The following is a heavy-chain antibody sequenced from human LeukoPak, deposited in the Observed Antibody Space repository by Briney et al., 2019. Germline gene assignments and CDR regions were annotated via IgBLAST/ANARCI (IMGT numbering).Heavy chain of an antibody. CDR3: ARGRIARLPYFDY. Sequence: SETLSLTCTVSGGSISSYYWSWIRQPPGKGLEWIGYICCSGSTNYNPSLKSRVTISVDTSKNQFSLKLSSVTAADTAVYYCARGRIARLPYFDYWGQGTLVTVSS. J-gene: IGHJ4*02. D-gene: IGHD5-18*01. CDR1: GGSISSYY. CDR2: ICCSGST. V-gene: IGHV4-59*01.